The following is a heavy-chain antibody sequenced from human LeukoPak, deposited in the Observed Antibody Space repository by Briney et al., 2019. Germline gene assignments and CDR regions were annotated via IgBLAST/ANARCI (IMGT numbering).Heavy chain of an antibody. CDR2: INSDGSST. CDR1: GFTFSSYW. D-gene: IGHD3-9*01. CDR3: ARDHLPAYYDILTGTSNWFDP. Sequence: PGGSLRLSCAASGFTFSSYWMHWVRQAPGKGLVWVSRINSDGSSTNYADSVKGRFTISRDNAKNTLYLQMNSLRAEDTAVYYCARDHLPAYYDILTGTSNWFDPWGQGTLVTVSS. V-gene: IGHV3-74*01. J-gene: IGHJ5*02.